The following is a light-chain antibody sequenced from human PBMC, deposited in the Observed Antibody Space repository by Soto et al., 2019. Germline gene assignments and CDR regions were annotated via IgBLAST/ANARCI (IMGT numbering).Light chain of an antibody. CDR2: DVT. CDR1: SSDVGGYNY. Sequence: QSALTQPRSVSGSPGQSVTISCTGTSSDVGGYNYVSWYQQHPGKAPKLMIYDVTKRPSGVPDRFSGSKSGNTASLTISGLQAEDEDDYYCCSYGGSCTLGVFGGGTKLTVL. J-gene: IGLJ2*01. V-gene: IGLV2-11*01. CDR3: CSYGGSCTLGV.